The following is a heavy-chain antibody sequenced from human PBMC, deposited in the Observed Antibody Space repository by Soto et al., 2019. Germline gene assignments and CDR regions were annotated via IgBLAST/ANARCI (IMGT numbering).Heavy chain of an antibody. Sequence: SETPDRSCAVYGGSVSCYYWSWIRQSPGKGLEWIAEITDRGSTNYNPSLKSRVTISVDTSKNQFSLKMTSVTAADTAVYYCARGVVRRVIIQYTSFFDYWGLGTPVTFSS. CDR2: ITDRGST. V-gene: IGHV4-34*01. D-gene: IGHD3-10*01. J-gene: IGHJ4*02. CDR1: GGSVSCYY. CDR3: ARGVVRRVIIQYTSFFDY.